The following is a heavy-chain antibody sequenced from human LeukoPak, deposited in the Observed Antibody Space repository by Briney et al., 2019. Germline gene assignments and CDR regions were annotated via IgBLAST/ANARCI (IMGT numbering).Heavy chain of an antibody. CDR3: ARVTAVVGFDY. CDR1: GFTFSSYN. V-gene: IGHV3-21*01. CDR2: ITSSSNYI. J-gene: IGHJ4*02. D-gene: IGHD6-19*01. Sequence: GGSLRLSCAASGFTFSSYNMNWVRQAPGKGLEWVSSITSSSNYIYYADSVKGRFTISRDNAKNSLYLQMNSLRAEDTAVYYCARVTAVVGFDYWGQGTLVTVSS.